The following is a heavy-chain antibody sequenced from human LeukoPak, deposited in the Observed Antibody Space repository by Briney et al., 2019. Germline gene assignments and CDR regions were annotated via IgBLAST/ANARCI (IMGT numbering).Heavy chain of an antibody. D-gene: IGHD3-22*01. CDR1: GGPFSGYY. CDR2: INHSGST. CDR3: ARGRPLYDSSGYRRGYFDY. Sequence: SETLSLTCAVYGGPFSGYYWSWIRQPPGKGLEWIGEINHSGSTNYNPSLKSRVTISVDTSKNQFSLKLSSVTAADTAVYYCARGRPLYDSSGYRRGYFDYWGQGTLVTVSS. V-gene: IGHV4-34*01. J-gene: IGHJ4*02.